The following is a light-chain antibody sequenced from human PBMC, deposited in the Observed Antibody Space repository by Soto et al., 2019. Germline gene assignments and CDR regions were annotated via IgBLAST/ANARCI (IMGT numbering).Light chain of an antibody. J-gene: IGKJ3*01. Sequence: IQMTQSPSSLSASVGDRVTFICRASQDIRSELSWFQQKPGRPPKLLIYGASILQSGVRSRFSGSGSGTDFSLTIDSLQSEDCATYYCLPDNYYPRTFGPGTKVEVK. CDR3: LPDNYYPRT. V-gene: IGKV1-6*01. CDR1: QDIRSE. CDR2: GAS.